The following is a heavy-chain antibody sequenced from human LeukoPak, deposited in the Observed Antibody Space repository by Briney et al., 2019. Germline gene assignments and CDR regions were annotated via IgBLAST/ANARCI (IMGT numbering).Heavy chain of an antibody. J-gene: IGHJ4*02. Sequence: GGSLRLSCAASGFTLSDFWMSWVRQAPGKGLEWVANMNQDGSDKNYVDSVKGRFTISRDNAKNSLYLQMNSLRAEDTAVYYCAKVRSGSANWALRIFDNWGQGTLVTVSS. CDR1: GFTLSDFW. D-gene: IGHD1-1*01. V-gene: IGHV3-7*03. CDR3: AKVRSGSANWALRIFDN. CDR2: MNQDGSDK.